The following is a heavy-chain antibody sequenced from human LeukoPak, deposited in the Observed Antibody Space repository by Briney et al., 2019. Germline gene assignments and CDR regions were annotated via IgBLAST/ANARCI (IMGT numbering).Heavy chain of an antibody. CDR1: GFTFSSYA. V-gene: IGHV3-23*01. D-gene: IGHD5-12*01. CDR3: AKDSIPISDRGYDFDY. J-gene: IGHJ4*02. Sequence: PGGSLRLSCAASGFTFSSYAMSWVRQAPGKGLEWVSAISGSGGSTYYADSVKGRFTISRDNSKNTLYLQMNSLRAEDTAVYYCAKDSIPISDRGYDFDYWGQGTLVTVSS. CDR2: ISGSGGST.